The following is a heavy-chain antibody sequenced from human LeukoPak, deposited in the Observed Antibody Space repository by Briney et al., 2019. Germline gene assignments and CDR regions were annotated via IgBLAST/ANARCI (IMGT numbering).Heavy chain of an antibody. Sequence: SETLSLTCAVYGGSFSGYYRSWIRQPPGKGLEWVGEINHSGSTNYNPALKRRVTISVDTSKNQFSLKLSSVSAADTAVHSSATALLFGDAGDYWGQGTLVTVSS. J-gene: IGHJ4*02. D-gene: IGHD3-10*01. CDR2: INHSGST. CDR1: GGSFSGYY. CDR3: ATALLFGDAGDY. V-gene: IGHV4-34*01.